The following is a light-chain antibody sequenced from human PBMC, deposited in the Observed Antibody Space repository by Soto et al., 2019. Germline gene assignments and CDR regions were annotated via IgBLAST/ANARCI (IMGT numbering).Light chain of an antibody. V-gene: IGKV4-1*01. Sequence: DIVMTQSPDSLAVSLGERATINCKSSQSILYNSNNKNYLAWYQQKPGQPPKLLIYWASTRESGVPDRFSGSGPETDFTLTISSLQAEDVAVYYCQQYYSSPTWTFGQGTKVDIK. CDR3: QQYYSSPTWT. CDR2: WAS. J-gene: IGKJ1*01. CDR1: QSILYNSNNKNY.